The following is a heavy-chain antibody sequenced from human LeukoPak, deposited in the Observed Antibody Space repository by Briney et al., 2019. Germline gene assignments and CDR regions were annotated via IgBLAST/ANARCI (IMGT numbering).Heavy chain of an antibody. J-gene: IGHJ4*02. CDR3: ARSSAPLQVGDFDY. CDR2: IYSGGST. Sequence: PGGSLRLSCAASGFTVSSNYMSWVRQAPGKGLEWVSVIYSGGSTYYADSVKGRLTISRDNSKNTVYPQMNSLRAEDTAVYYCARSSAPLQVGDFDYWGQGTLVTVSS. D-gene: IGHD1-26*01. V-gene: IGHV3-66*01. CDR1: GFTVSSNY.